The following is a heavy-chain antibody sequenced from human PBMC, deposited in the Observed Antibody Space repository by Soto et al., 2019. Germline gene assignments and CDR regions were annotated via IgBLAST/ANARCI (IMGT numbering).Heavy chain of an antibody. V-gene: IGHV1-69*06. CDR1: GDTFSTYA. Sequence: SVKVSCKASGDTFSTYAISWLRQAPGQGLEWMGGIIPIFGTANYAQKFQGRVTITADKSTSTAYMELSSLRSEDTAVYYCARDSSGHFDYWGQGTLVTVSS. CDR2: IIPIFGTA. J-gene: IGHJ4*02. CDR3: ARDSSGHFDY. D-gene: IGHD6-19*01.